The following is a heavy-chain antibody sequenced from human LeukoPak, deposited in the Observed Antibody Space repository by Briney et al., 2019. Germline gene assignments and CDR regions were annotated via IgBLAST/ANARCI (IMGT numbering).Heavy chain of an antibody. J-gene: IGHJ6*04. Sequence: PSETLSLTCAVYGGSFSGYYWSWIRQPPGKGLEWIGEINHSGSTNYNPSLKSRVTISVDTSKNQFSLKLSSVTAADTAVYYCARIGSDYGSGCYGYYYYGMDVWGKGTTVTVSS. D-gene: IGHD3-10*01. CDR3: ARIGSDYGSGCYGYYYYGMDV. CDR1: GGSFSGYY. CDR2: INHSGST. V-gene: IGHV4-34*01.